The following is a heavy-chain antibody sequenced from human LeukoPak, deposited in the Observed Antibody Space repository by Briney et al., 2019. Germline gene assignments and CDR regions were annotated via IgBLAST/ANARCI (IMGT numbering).Heavy chain of an antibody. J-gene: IGHJ4*02. D-gene: IGHD4-17*01. CDR1: GFTFSSYA. V-gene: IGHV3-23*01. CDR3: ATPPTVTRNY. Sequence: GGSLRLSCAASGFTFSSYAMSWVRQAPGKGLEWVSSISGSGGRTYHADSVKGRFTISRDNSKNTLYLQMNSLRAEDTAVYYCATPPTVTRNYWGQGILVTVSA. CDR2: ISGSGGRT.